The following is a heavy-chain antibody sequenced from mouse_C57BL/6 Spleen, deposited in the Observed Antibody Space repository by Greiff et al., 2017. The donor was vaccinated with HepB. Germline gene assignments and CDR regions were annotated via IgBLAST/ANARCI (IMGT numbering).Heavy chain of an antibody. CDR1: GFTFSSYA. CDR2: ISDGGSYT. J-gene: IGHJ2*01. V-gene: IGHV5-4*01. D-gene: IGHD2-3*01. CDR3: ARGDGYYGYFDY. Sequence: EVQLVESGGGLVKPGGSLKLSCAASGFTFSSYAMSWVRQTPEKRLEWVATISDGGSYTYYPDNVKGRFTISRDNAKNNLYLQMSHLKSEDTAMYYCARGDGYYGYFDYWGQGTTLTVSS.